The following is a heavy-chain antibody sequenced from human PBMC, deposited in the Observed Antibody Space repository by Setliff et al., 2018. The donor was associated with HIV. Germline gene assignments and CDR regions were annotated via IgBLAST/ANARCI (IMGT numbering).Heavy chain of an antibody. CDR3: ARLSLSLVRGIINSGDRFFDY. CDR2: ICYSGTT. Sequence: SETLSLTCTVSGASVNSNNYYWGWIRQPPGKGLEWIASICYSGTTYYNPSLKSRVTISVDTSKNQFSLKLSSVTAADTAVYYCARLSLSLVRGIINSGDRFFDYWGQGSLVTVSS. J-gene: IGHJ4*02. CDR1: GASVNSNNYY. V-gene: IGHV4-39*01. D-gene: IGHD3-10*01.